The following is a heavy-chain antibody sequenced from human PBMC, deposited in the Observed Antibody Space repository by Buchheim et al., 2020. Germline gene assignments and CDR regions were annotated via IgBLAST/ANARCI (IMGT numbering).Heavy chain of an antibody. CDR3: ARVYGDNKNPYYFDY. CDR2: IYYSGST. D-gene: IGHD4-23*01. J-gene: IGHJ4*02. Sequence: QVQLQESGPGLVRPSETLSLTCTVSGGSISTYYWSWIRQPPGKGLEWIGCIYYSGSTNYNPSLKSRVTISVDTPKNQFSLKLSSVTAADTALYYWARVYGDNKNPYYFDYWGQGTL. V-gene: IGHV4-59*01. CDR1: GGSISTYY.